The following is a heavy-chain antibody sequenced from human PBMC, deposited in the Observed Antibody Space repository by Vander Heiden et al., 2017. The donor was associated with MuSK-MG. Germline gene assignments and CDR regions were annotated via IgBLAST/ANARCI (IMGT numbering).Heavy chain of an antibody. Sequence: EVQLLESGGGLVQPGGSLRLSCAASGFTFSSYAMTWVRQAPGKGLEWVSGISGSGGSTYYADSVKGRFTISRDNSKNTLYLQMSSLRAEDTAVYYCSNYESDYWGQGTLVTVSS. D-gene: IGHD3-3*01. V-gene: IGHV3-23*01. J-gene: IGHJ4*02. CDR3: SNYESDY. CDR2: ISGSGGST. CDR1: GFTFSSYA.